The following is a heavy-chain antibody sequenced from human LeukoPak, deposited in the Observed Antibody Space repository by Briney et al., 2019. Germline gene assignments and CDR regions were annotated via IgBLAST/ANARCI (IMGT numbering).Heavy chain of an antibody. Sequence: PGGSLRLSCAASGFTFSRDSMNWVRQAPGKGLEWISYISHDSAITYYADSVRGRFTISRDNAKNSLYLQMHSLRAEDTAVYYCVRDSSDFWWRLPVDYWGQGTLVTVSS. J-gene: IGHJ4*02. D-gene: IGHD2-21*02. CDR2: ISHDSAIT. CDR1: GFTFSRDS. CDR3: VRDSSDFWWRLPVDY. V-gene: IGHV3-48*01.